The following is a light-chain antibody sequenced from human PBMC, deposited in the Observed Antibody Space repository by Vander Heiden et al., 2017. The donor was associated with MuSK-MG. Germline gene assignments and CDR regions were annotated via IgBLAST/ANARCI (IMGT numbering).Light chain of an antibody. CDR1: QSISSH. CDR3: NHSYSTLT. J-gene: IGKJ3*01. Sequence: DLQMTQSPSSLSASVGDRVTIPFRARQSISSHLNWYQQKPGKAPKLQISSASSLQSRVPSRFSGSGSGTDFTLTIRSLQPVDFATYHCNHSYSTLTFGPGTQVDIK. V-gene: IGKV1-39*01. CDR2: SAS.